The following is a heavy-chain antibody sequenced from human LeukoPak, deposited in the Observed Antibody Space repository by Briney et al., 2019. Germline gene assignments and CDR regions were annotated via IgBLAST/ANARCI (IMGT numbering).Heavy chain of an antibody. D-gene: IGHD5-18*01. CDR2: ISYDGSNK. CDR3: ARRASTERGHSYGLDY. CDR1: GFTFSSYG. V-gene: IGHV3-30*03. J-gene: IGHJ4*02. Sequence: PGGSLRLSCAASGFTFSSYGMHWVRQAPGKGLEWVAVISYDGSNKYYADSVKGRFTISRDNSKNTLFLQMNSLRAEDTAVYYCARRASTERGHSYGLDYWGQGTLDTVSS.